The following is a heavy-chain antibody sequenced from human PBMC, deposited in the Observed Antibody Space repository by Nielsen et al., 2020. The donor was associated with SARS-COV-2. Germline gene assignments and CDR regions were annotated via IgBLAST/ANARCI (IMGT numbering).Heavy chain of an antibody. CDR2: INWNGGTK. J-gene: IGHJ4*02. V-gene: IGHV3-20*04. CDR1: GFAFDDYV. D-gene: IGHD1-26*01. CDR3: ARDGLVGATTGLDY. Sequence: GGSLRLSCAASGFAFDDYVMTWVRQGPGRGLEWVSGINWNGGTKGYADSVKGRFTISRDNSKNTLYLQMNSLRAEDTAVYYCARDGLVGATTGLDYWGQGTLVTVSS.